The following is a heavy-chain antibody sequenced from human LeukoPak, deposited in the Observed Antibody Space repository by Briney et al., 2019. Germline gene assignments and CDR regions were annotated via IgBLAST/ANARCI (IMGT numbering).Heavy chain of an antibody. CDR3: ARAFQSLGGLSLPDY. V-gene: IGHV7-4-1*02. CDR1: GYTFTNYA. J-gene: IGHJ4*02. CDR2: INTYTGNP. D-gene: IGHD3-16*02. Sequence: ASVKVSCKASGYTFTNYAMNWVRQAPGQGLEWMGWINTYTGNPTSAQGFTGRFVFSLDTSVSTTYLQISSLKAEDTAVYYCARAFQSLGGLSLPDYWGQGTLVTVSS.